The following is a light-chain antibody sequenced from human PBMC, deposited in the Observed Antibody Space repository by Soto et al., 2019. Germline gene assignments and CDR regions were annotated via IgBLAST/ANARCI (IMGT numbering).Light chain of an antibody. CDR1: QNIYTY. CDR3: QQTYSTPWT. CDR2: AAS. Sequence: DIQMTQSPSSLSASVGGRVMITCRASQNIYTYLSWYQQRPGRAPNLLIYAASSLQSRVPSRFSGSGSGTDFTLTISSLQPEDFATYYCQQTYSTPWTFGQGTTVEVK. J-gene: IGKJ1*01. V-gene: IGKV1-39*01.